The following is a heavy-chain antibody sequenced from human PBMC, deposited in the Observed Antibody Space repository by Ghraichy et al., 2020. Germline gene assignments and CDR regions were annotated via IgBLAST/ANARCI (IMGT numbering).Heavy chain of an antibody. J-gene: IGHJ4*02. CDR1: GGSISSSNW. CDR2: IYHSGTT. CDR3: AARNCGGDCPVGY. V-gene: IGHV4-4*02. Sequence: SETLSLTCAVSGGSISSSNWWNWVRQPPGKGLEWIGEIYHSGTTNYNPSLKSRVTISVDKSKNQFSLKLTSVTAADTAVYYCAARNCGGDCPVGYWGQGILVTVSS. D-gene: IGHD2-21*02.